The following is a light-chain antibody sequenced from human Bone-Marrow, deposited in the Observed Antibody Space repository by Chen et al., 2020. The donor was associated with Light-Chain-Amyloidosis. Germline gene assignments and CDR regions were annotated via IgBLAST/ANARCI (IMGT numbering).Light chain of an antibody. Sequence: EIVLTQSPATLSLSPGERATLSCRASQSITTYLAWYHQKPGQAPRLLIHDASIRATGTPARCSGSGYGTEFILTIRSLESEDFALYFCQRRSHWPPQTFGQGIRLEIK. J-gene: IGKJ2*01. CDR2: DAS. CDR1: QSITTY. CDR3: QRRSHWPPQT. V-gene: IGKV3-11*01.